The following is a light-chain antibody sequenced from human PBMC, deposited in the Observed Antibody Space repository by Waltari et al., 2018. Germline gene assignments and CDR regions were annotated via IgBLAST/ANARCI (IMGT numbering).Light chain of an antibody. V-gene: IGKV1-33*01. CDR1: QDISNH. CDR2: DVS. Sequence: DIEMTKSPSPLSASVGEKGTITCRASQDISNHLSWFQQKPGKAPKLLIYDVSKLETRVASRFSGGGARADFTLIINDVQPEDVATYYCQQYDSLTLLTFGQGTRLE. CDR3: QQYDSLTLLT. J-gene: IGKJ5*01.